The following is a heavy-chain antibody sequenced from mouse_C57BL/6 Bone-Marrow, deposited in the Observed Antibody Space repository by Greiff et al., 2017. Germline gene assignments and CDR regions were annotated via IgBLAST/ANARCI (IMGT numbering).Heavy chain of an antibody. CDR1: GYTFTDYY. Sequence: EVQLQQSGPVLVKPGASVQMSCKASGYTFTDYYMNWVKQSHGKSLEWIGVINPYNGGTSYNQKFKGKATLTVDKSSSTAYMELNSLTSEDSAVYYCVYDYDVSWFAYWGQGTLVTVSA. D-gene: IGHD2-4*01. CDR2: INPYNGGT. CDR3: VYDYDVSWFAY. J-gene: IGHJ3*01. V-gene: IGHV1-19*01.